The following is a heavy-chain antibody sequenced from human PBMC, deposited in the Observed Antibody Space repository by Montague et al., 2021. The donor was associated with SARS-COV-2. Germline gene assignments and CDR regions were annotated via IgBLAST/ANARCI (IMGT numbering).Heavy chain of an antibody. Sequence: SLRLSCAASGFTFSSYSMNWVRQAPGKGLEWVSSISSSSSYIYYVDSVKGRFTISRDNAKNSLYLQMNSLRAEDTAVYYCARDQQLVLGYYYGMDVWGQGTTVTVSS. V-gene: IGHV3-21*01. J-gene: IGHJ6*02. CDR1: GFTFSSYS. CDR3: ARDQQLVLGYYYGMDV. CDR2: ISSSSSYI. D-gene: IGHD6-13*01.